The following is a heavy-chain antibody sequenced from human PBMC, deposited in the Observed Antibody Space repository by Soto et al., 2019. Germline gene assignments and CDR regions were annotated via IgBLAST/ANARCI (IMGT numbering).Heavy chain of an antibody. CDR1: GFTFDDYY. V-gene: IGHV3-23*01. CDR2: ISGSGGST. D-gene: IGHD3-22*01. CDR3: AKDRPIYYDSSGYYSFGY. J-gene: IGHJ4*02. Sequence: GGSLRLSCAASGFTFDDYYMTWFRQPPGTGLEWVSIISGSGGSTYYADSVKGRFTISRDNSKNTLYLQMNSLRAEDTAVYYCAKDRPIYYDSSGYYSFGYWGQGTLVTAPQ.